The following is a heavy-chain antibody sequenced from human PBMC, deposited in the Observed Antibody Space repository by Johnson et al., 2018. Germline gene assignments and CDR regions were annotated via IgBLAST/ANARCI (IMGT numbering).Heavy chain of an antibody. V-gene: IGHV4-59*03. J-gene: IGHJ6*02. Sequence: QVQLVQSGPGLVKPSESLSLTCTVSGGSISSYYWSWIWQPPGKGLEWIGLIYYSGSTNYNPSLKSRVTISVDTSKNQFSLKLSSVTAADTAVYYCAILNPAADGVDVWGQGTTVTVAS. CDR3: AILNPAADGVDV. CDR1: GGSISSYY. D-gene: IGHD3-10*01. CDR2: IYYSGST.